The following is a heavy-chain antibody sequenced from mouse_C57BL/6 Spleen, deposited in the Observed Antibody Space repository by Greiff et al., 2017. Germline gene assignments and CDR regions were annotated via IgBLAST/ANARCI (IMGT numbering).Heavy chain of an antibody. CDR2: INPSNGGT. CDR1: GYTFPSYW. CDR3: ARRDYYGSSVYYFDY. Sequence: VQLQQPGTELVKPGASVKMSCKASGYTFPSYWMHWVKQRPGQGLEWIGNINPSNGGTNYNEKFKSKATLTVDKSSSTAYMLLSSRTSEDSAVYYCARRDYYGSSVYYFDYWGQGTTLTVSS. J-gene: IGHJ2*01. D-gene: IGHD1-1*01. V-gene: IGHV1-53*01.